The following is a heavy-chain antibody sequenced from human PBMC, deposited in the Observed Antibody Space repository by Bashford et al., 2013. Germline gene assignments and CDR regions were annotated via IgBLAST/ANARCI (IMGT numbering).Heavy chain of an antibody. CDR2: FDPEDGET. CDR3: ARDLEYCSSTSCYYYYYGMDV. V-gene: IGHV1-24*01. Sequence: ASVKVSCKVSGYTLTELSMHWVRQAPGKGLEWMGGFDPEDGETIYAQKFQGRVTMTEDTSTDTAYMELSSLRSEDTAVYYCARDLEYCSSTSCYYYYYGMDVWGPRDHGHRLL. J-gene: IGHJ6*01. CDR1: GYTLTELS. D-gene: IGHD2-2*01.